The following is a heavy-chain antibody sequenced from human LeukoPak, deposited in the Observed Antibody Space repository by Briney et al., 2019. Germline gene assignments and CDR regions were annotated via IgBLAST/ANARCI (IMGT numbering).Heavy chain of an antibody. Sequence: SSETLSLTCNVSGYSISSGYYWGWIRQSSGKGLEWIGSIYHAGSTFHNPSLKSRVTISVDTSKNQFSLKVNSVTAADTAVYYCARGYNSGWYAYWGQGTLVTVSS. J-gene: IGHJ4*02. CDR3: ARGYNSGWYAY. D-gene: IGHD6-13*01. CDR2: IYHAGST. V-gene: IGHV4-38-2*02. CDR1: GYSISSGYY.